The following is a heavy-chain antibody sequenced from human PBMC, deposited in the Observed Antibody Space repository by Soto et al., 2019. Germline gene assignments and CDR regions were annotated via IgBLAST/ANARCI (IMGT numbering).Heavy chain of an antibody. CDR1: GGTFSSYA. D-gene: IGHD5-12*01. J-gene: IGHJ6*02. V-gene: IGHV1-69*06. Sequence: GASVKVSCKASGGTFSSYAISWVRQAPGQGLEWMGGIIPIFGTANYAQKFQGRVTITADKSTSTAYMELSSLRSEDTAVYYCARDVYSGYYYYGMDVWGQGTTVTVSS. CDR2: IIPIFGTA. CDR3: ARDVYSGYYYYGMDV.